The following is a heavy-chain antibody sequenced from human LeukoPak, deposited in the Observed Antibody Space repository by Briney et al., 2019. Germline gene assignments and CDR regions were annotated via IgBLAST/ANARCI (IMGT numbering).Heavy chain of an antibody. Sequence: GGSLRLSCAASGFTVSSNYMSWVRQAPGKGLKWVSVIYSGGSTYYADSVKGRFTISRDNSKNTLYLQMNSLRAEDTAVYYCARERGIDSSGYYYYFDYWGQGTLVTVSS. CDR1: GFTVSSNY. V-gene: IGHV3-53*01. J-gene: IGHJ4*02. CDR2: IYSGGST. D-gene: IGHD3-22*01. CDR3: ARERGIDSSGYYYYFDY.